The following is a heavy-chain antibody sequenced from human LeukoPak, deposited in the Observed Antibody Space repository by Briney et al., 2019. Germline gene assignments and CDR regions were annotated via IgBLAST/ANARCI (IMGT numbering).Heavy chain of an antibody. D-gene: IGHD1-26*01. J-gene: IGHJ2*01. CDR1: GASITSVY. CDR2: IYSSANI. Sequence: SQTLSPTSTVSGASITSVYGTCIRQPPGKELEAFGNIYSSANINFTPALKSRVTISLDASKSPFSLKLNSVSAADTAIYFRARSPFVGGVGATSWYFDLWGRGALVTVSS. V-gene: IGHV4-4*09. CDR3: ARSPFVGGVGATSWYFDL.